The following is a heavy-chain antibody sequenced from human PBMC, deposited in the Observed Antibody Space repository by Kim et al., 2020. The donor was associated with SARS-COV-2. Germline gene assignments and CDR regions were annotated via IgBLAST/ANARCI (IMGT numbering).Heavy chain of an antibody. CDR3: TRQGSAATGRYFDF. Sequence: SETLSLTCTASGGSISSSSYFWGWIRQPPGKGLEWIGSIYYVGNTYYNPSLKSRVTISVDTSQNQFSLKLSSVTAADTAVYYCTRQGSAATGRYFDFWG. V-gene: IGHV4-39*01. J-gene: IGHJ4*01. CDR1: GGSISSSSYF. D-gene: IGHD6-13*01. CDR2: IYYVGNT.